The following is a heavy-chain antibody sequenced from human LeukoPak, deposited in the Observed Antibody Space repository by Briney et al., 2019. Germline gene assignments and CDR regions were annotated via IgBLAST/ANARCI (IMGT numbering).Heavy chain of an antibody. CDR1: GGTFSSYA. V-gene: IGHV1-69*06. Sequence: SVKVSCKASGGTFSSYAISWVRQAPGQGLEWMGGIIPIFGTANYAQKFQGRVTITADKSTSTAYMELSSLRSEDTAVYYCARDLTGTLRWFDPWGQGTLVTVSS. CDR3: ARDLTGTLRWFDP. D-gene: IGHD1-20*01. CDR2: IIPIFGTA. J-gene: IGHJ5*02.